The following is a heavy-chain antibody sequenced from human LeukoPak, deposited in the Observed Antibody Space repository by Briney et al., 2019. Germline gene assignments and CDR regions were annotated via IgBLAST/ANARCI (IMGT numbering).Heavy chain of an antibody. V-gene: IGHV1-2*02. CDR2: IDPNSGDT. CDR1: GYTFTAYY. Sequence: GASVKVSCKASGYTFTAYYMHWVRQAPGQGLEWMGWIDPNSGDTNYAQKFQGRITMTRDTSISKAYLELSNLRSDDTAFYYCARAGEPVVTTSGYFAYWGQGTLVTVSS. J-gene: IGHJ4*02. CDR3: ARAGEPVVTTSGYFAY. D-gene: IGHD1-1*01.